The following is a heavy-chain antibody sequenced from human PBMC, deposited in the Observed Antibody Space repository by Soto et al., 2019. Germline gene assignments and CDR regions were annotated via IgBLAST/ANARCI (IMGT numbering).Heavy chain of an antibody. V-gene: IGHV3-9*01. CDR1: GFTFNDYT. Sequence: EVKLVESGGGLVQPGGSLRLSCAASGFTFNDYTMLWVRQAPGKGLEWVSGISWNGGTIGYADSVQGRFTISRDSATNSLYLEMSSLRAEDTALYYCAKGRRVRGTGLNYYMDVWGKGTTVTVSS. CDR2: ISWNGGTI. J-gene: IGHJ6*03. D-gene: IGHD2-15*01. CDR3: AKGRRVRGTGLNYYMDV.